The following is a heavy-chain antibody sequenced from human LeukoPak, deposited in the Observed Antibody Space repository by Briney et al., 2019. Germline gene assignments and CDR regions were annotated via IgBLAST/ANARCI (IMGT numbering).Heavy chain of an antibody. CDR2: ISYDGSNK. CDR3: AKDPIAVAGNNYYGMDV. CDR1: GFTFSSSA. J-gene: IGHJ6*02. Sequence: GGSLRLSCTASGFTFSSSAMGWVRQAPGKGLEWVAIISYDGSNKAYADSVKGRFTISRDNSKNTLYLQMNSLRAEDTAMYYCAKDPIAVAGNNYYGMDVWGQGTTVSVSS. D-gene: IGHD6-19*01. V-gene: IGHV3-30-3*01.